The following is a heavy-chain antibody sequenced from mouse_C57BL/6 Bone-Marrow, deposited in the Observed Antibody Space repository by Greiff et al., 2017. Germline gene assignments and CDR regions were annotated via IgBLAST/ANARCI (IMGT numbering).Heavy chain of an antibody. CDR1: GYTFTSYW. V-gene: IGHV1-52*01. CDR3: ARSYGSSYKGYYFDY. D-gene: IGHD1-1*01. J-gene: IGHJ2*01. CDR2: IDPSDSET. Sequence: QLQQPGAELVRPGSSVKLSCKASGYTFTSYWMHWVKQRPIQGLEWIGNIDPSDSETHYNQKFKDKATLTVDKSSSTAYMQLSSLTSEDSAVYYCARSYGSSYKGYYFDYWGQGTTLTVSS.